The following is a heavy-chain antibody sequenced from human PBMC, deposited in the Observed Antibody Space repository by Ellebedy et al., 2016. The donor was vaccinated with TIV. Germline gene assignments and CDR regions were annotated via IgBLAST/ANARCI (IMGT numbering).Heavy chain of an antibody. CDR3: ARDRPSIAATGNFEY. CDR2: LNPNTGGT. V-gene: IGHV1-2*02. J-gene: IGHJ4*02. CDR1: GYTFTDYY. D-gene: IGHD6-13*01. Sequence: ASVTVSCKASGYTFTDYYIHWVRQAPGQGLEWMGWLNPNTGGTNYPQKLHDRVTMTRYTSISTVYMELSSLRSDDTDVFYCARDRPSIAATGNFEYWGQGTLVTVSS.